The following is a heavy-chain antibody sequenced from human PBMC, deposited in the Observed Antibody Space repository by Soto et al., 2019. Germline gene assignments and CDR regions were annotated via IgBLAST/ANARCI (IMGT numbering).Heavy chain of an antibody. Sequence: QVQLVQSGAEVKKPGSSVKVSCKASGGTFSSYAISWVRQAPGQGLEWMGGIIPIFGTANYTQKLQGRVTITADESTSKAYMELSSLRSEDTAVYYCAREDITGTTRFYYWGQGTLVTVSS. CDR2: IIPIFGTA. V-gene: IGHV1-69*01. J-gene: IGHJ4*02. CDR3: AREDITGTTRFYY. D-gene: IGHD1-7*01. CDR1: GGTFSSYA.